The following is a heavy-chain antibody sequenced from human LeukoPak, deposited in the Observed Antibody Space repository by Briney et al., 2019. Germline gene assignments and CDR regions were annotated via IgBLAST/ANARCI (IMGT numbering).Heavy chain of an antibody. CDR3: ARGVTMIVVVIHDWYFDL. J-gene: IGHJ2*01. V-gene: IGHV4-39*01. CDR2: IYYSGRT. CDR1: GGSISSSSYY. Sequence: SETLSLTCTVSGGSISSSSYYWGWIRQPPGKGLEWIGNIYYSGRTYYNPSLKSRVTISVDTPKNQFSLKLSSVTAADTAVYYCARGVTMIVVVIHDWYFDLWGRGTLVTVS. D-gene: IGHD3-22*01.